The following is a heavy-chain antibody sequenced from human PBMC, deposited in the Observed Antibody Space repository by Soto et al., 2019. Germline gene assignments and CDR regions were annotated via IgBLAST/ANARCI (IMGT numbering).Heavy chain of an antibody. Sequence: EVQLVQSGAEVKKPGESLKISCKGSGYSFTSYWIGWVRQMPGKGLEWMGIIYPGDSDTRYSPSFQGQVTISADKSISTAYQQWSSLKASDTAMYYGARRGDDYSNYYWYFDLWGRGTLVTVSS. J-gene: IGHJ2*01. CDR1: GYSFTSYW. CDR2: IYPGDSDT. CDR3: ARRGDDYSNYYWYFDL. V-gene: IGHV5-51*01. D-gene: IGHD4-4*01.